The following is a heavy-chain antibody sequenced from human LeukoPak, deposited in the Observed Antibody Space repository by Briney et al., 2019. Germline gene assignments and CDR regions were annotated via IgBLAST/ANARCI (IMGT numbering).Heavy chain of an antibody. CDR1: GGSITGFY. D-gene: IGHD3-10*01. CDR3: ARDRGGD. Sequence: SETLSLTCTVSGGSITGFYWSWIRQPPGKGLEWIGYIYYTGSTNYKPSLKSRLTISLDTSKNQFSLNLSSVTAADTAVYYCARDRGGDWGQGTLVTVSS. J-gene: IGHJ4*02. V-gene: IGHV4-59*01. CDR2: IYYTGST.